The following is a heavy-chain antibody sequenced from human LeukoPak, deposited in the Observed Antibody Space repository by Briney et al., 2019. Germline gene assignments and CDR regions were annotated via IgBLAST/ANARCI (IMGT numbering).Heavy chain of an antibody. Sequence: ASVKVSCKASGHTFTSYYMHWMRQAPGQGLEWMGRINPNSGGTNYAQKFQGRVTMTRDTSISTAYMELSRLRSDDTAVYYCARVHDSSGYYYLFDYWGQGTLVTVSS. CDR3: ARVHDSSGYYYLFDY. J-gene: IGHJ4*02. D-gene: IGHD3-22*01. CDR1: GHTFTSYY. V-gene: IGHV1-2*06. CDR2: INPNSGGT.